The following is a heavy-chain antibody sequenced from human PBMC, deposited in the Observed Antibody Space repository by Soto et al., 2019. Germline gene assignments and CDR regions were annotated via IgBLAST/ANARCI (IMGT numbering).Heavy chain of an antibody. J-gene: IGHJ4*02. CDR2: IIPIFGTA. Sequence: SVKVSCKASGGTFSSYAISWVRQAPGQGLEWMGGIIPIFGTANYAQKFQGRVTITADESTSTAYMELSSLRSEDTAVYYCARDSSSWYYFDYWGQGTLVTVSS. CDR3: ARDSSSWYYFDY. V-gene: IGHV1-69*13. CDR1: GGTFSSYA. D-gene: IGHD6-13*01.